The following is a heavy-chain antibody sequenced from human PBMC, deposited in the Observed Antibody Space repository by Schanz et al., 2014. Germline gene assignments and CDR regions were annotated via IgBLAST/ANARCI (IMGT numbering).Heavy chain of an antibody. J-gene: IGHJ5*02. CDR2: IKSKTDGETT. CDR1: GFNFSDYA. CDR3: ATASSPVREAGAGSSFHL. Sequence: EVHLLESGGGLVQPGGSLRLSCAASGFNFSDYAMCWVRQAPGKGLEWLGRIKSKTDGETTDYAAPVKGRFSISRDDSQSTLYLQMNSLKIEDTAVYYCATASSPVREAGAGSSFHLWGQGTLVTVSP. D-gene: IGHD6-13*01. V-gene: IGHV3-15*01.